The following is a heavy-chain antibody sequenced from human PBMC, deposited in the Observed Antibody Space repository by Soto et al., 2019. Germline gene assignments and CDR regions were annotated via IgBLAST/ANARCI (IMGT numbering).Heavy chain of an antibody. CDR3: ARGSTSSWPFDY. V-gene: IGHV1-3*01. CDR2: INAGNGNT. D-gene: IGHD2-2*01. Sequence: ASVKVSCKASGYTFTSYAMHWVRQAPGQRLEWMGWINAGNGNTKYSQKFQGRVTIIRDTSASTAYMDLSSLRSEDTAVYYCARGSTSSWPFDYWGQGTLVTVSS. CDR1: GYTFTSYA. J-gene: IGHJ4*02.